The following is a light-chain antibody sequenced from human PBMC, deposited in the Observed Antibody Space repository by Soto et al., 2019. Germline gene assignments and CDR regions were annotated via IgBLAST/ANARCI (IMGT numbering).Light chain of an antibody. J-gene: IGKJ1*01. CDR2: CAS. Sequence: EIVLTQSPGTLSLSPGERATLSCRASQSVSSNYLAWYTQKPGQAPRPLIYCASSRATGIPDRFSGSGAGTDLTLTISRLESEDFAVYYCQHYGSSPWTFGQGTKVEIK. CDR3: QHYGSSPWT. V-gene: IGKV3-20*01. CDR1: QSVSSNY.